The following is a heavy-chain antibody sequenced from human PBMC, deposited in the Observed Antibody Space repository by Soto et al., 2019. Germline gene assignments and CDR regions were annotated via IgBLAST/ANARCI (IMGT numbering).Heavy chain of an antibody. CDR2: IYHTGIT. D-gene: IGHD2-8*01. V-gene: IGHV4-4*02. CDR3: ARSPGYFTISSFDP. CDR1: GDSISSVNW. Sequence: SETLSLTCAVSGDSISSVNWWSWVRQSPGQGLEWIGDIYHTGITNYNPSLQSRVTISVDKSKNEFSLNLTSVTAADTAVYYCARSPGYFTISSFDPLGQGTLVTVSS. J-gene: IGHJ5*02.